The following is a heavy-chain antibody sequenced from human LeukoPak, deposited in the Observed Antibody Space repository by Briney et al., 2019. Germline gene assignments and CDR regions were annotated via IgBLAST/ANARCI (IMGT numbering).Heavy chain of an antibody. D-gene: IGHD3-3*01. J-gene: IGHJ6*02. CDR1: GGSISSYY. V-gene: IGHV4-59*12. CDR2: IYYSGST. CDR3: ARADFWSGYRPYYYGMDV. Sequence: SETLSLTCTVSGGSISSYYWSWIRQPPGKGLEWIGYIYYSGSTNYNPSLKSRVTISVDTSKNQFSLKLSSVTAADTAVYYCARADFWSGYRPYYYGMDVWGQGTTVTVSS.